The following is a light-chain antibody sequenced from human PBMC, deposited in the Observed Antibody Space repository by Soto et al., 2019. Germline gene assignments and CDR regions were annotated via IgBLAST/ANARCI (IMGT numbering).Light chain of an antibody. Sequence: QYALTQPRSVSGSPGQSVTISCTGTSSDVGGYNYVSWYQQHTGKAPKLMIFDVSKRPSGVPDRFSGSKSGNTASLTISGLQAEDEADYYCCSYAGSYNVVFGGGTKLTVL. CDR2: DVS. CDR3: CSYAGSYNVV. J-gene: IGLJ2*01. CDR1: SSDVGGYNY. V-gene: IGLV2-11*01.